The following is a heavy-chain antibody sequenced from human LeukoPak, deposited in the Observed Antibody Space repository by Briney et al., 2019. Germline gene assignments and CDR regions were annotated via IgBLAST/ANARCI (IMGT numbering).Heavy chain of an antibody. D-gene: IGHD3-10*01. CDR2: ISAYNGNT. CDR3: ARWSYYGPGDWFDP. Sequence: ASVKVSCKASGYTFTSYGISWVRQAPGQGLEWMGWISAYNGNTNYAQKLQGRVTMTEDTSTDTAYMELSSLRSDDTAVYYCARWSYYGPGDWFDPWGQGTLVTVSS. V-gene: IGHV1-18*01. CDR1: GYTFTSYG. J-gene: IGHJ5*02.